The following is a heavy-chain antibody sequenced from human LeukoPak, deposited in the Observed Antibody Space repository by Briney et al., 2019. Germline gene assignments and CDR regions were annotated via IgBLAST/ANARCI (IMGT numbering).Heavy chain of an antibody. Sequence: GESLKISCKSSGYSFPSYWIGWVRQMPGKGLEWMGIIYPGDSDTRYSPSFQGQVTISADKSISTAYLQWSSLKASDTAMYYCARGSSWYGPPTDYWGQGTLVTVSS. J-gene: IGHJ4*02. D-gene: IGHD6-13*01. CDR1: GYSFPSYW. CDR3: ARGSSWYGPPTDY. CDR2: IYPGDSDT. V-gene: IGHV5-51*01.